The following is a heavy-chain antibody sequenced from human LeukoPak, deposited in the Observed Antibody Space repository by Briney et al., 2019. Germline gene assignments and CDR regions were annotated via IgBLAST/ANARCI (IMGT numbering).Heavy chain of an antibody. V-gene: IGHV3-23*01. Sequence: GGTLRLSCAASGFAFSSHGMNWVRQASGKGLELVSGISPSGDILYYVDSVKGQFTISRDNSKNTVYLQMNSLRAEDTAVYYCARVGTYYDILTGYSPFDYWGQGTLVTVSS. D-gene: IGHD3-9*01. CDR2: ISPSGDIL. CDR3: ARVGTYYDILTGYSPFDY. J-gene: IGHJ4*02. CDR1: GFAFSSHG.